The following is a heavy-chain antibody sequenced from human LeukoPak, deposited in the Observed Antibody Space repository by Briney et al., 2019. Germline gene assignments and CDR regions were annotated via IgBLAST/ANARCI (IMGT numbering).Heavy chain of an antibody. Sequence: QPGGSLRLSCAASGFTFSSYATSWVRQAPGKGLEWVSAISGSGGSTYYADSVKGRFTISRDNSKNTLYLQMNSRRAEDTAVYYCAKSYDSSGYYYLRDQYYFDYWGQGTLVTVSS. CDR3: AKSYDSSGYYYLRDQYYFDY. CDR2: ISGSGGST. CDR1: GFTFSSYA. J-gene: IGHJ4*02. D-gene: IGHD3-22*01. V-gene: IGHV3-23*01.